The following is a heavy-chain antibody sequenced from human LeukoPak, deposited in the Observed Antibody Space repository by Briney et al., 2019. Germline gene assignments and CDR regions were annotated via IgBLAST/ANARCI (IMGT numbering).Heavy chain of an antibody. Sequence: GGSLRLSCAASGFTFSNAWMSWVRQAPGKGLEWVAVIWYDGSNKYYADSVKGRFTISRDNSKNTLYLQMNSLRAEDTAVYYCARGRNYYGSGSYGGNWFDPWGQGTLVTVSS. CDR1: GFTFSNAW. D-gene: IGHD3-10*01. CDR3: ARGRNYYGSGSYGGNWFDP. CDR2: IWYDGSNK. J-gene: IGHJ5*02. V-gene: IGHV3-33*08.